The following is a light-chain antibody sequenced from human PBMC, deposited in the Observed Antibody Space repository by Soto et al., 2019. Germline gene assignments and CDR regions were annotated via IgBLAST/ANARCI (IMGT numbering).Light chain of an antibody. CDR1: QSVSSN. J-gene: IGKJ3*01. CDR2: GTS. CDR3: QQYDSWPPLFT. V-gene: IGKV3-15*01. Sequence: EIIMTQSPATLSVSPGERATLSCRASQSVSSNLAWYRQRPGQAPRLLIYGTSTRATGIPDRFSGSGSGTEFTLTISSLQSEAFAVYYCQQYDSWPPLFTFGTGTKVDLK.